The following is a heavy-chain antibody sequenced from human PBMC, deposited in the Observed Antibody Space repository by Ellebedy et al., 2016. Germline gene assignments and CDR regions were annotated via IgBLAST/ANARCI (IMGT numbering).Heavy chain of an antibody. CDR3: AREDYGDYRGAFDI. D-gene: IGHD4-17*01. V-gene: IGHV3-23*01. CDR2: ISGSGGST. CDR1: GFTFSSYS. Sequence: GESLKISCAASGFTFSSYSMNWVRQAPGKGLEWVSAISGSGGSTYYADSVKGRFTISRDNSKNTLYLQMNSLRAEDTAVYYCAREDYGDYRGAFDIWGQGTMVTVSS. J-gene: IGHJ3*02.